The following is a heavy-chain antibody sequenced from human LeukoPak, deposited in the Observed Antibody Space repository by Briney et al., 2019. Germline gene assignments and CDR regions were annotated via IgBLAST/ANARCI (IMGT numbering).Heavy chain of an antibody. J-gene: IGHJ4*02. CDR1: GVSITDNW. V-gene: IGHV4-4*02. D-gene: IGHD2/OR15-2a*01. CDR3: ATQILLCHYY. Sequence: SETLSLTCAVSGVSITDNWWSWVRQPPGKGLEWIREILHTGPTNFNPSLKSRVTISVDTSKNQFSLKLSSVTAADTAVYYCATQILLCHYYWGQGTLVTVSS. CDR2: ILHTGPT.